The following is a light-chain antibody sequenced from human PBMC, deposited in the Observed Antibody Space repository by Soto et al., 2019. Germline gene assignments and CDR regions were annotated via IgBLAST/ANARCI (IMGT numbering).Light chain of an antibody. V-gene: IGKV1-27*01. Sequence: DIQMTQSPSSLSASVGDRVTITCRASQAFSNYLAWYQQIPGKVPKLLISAASTLQSGVPSRFSGSGSGTDFTLTISSLQPEDVATYYCQKYTNVPTFGGGTKVEIK. CDR1: QAFSNY. CDR2: AAS. CDR3: QKYTNVPT. J-gene: IGKJ4*01.